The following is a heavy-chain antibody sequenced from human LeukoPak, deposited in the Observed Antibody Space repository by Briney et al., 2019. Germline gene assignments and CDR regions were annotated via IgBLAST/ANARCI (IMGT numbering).Heavy chain of an antibody. D-gene: IGHD6-19*01. CDR2: IIPIFGTA. Sequence: SVKVSCKASGGTFSSYAISWVRQAPGQGLEWMGRIIPIFGTANYAQKFQGRVTITTDESTSTDYMELSSVRSEDTAVYYCVRDRGSGWYWFDYWGQGTLVTVCS. J-gene: IGHJ4*02. CDR1: GGTFSSYA. V-gene: IGHV1-69*05. CDR3: VRDRGSGWYWFDY.